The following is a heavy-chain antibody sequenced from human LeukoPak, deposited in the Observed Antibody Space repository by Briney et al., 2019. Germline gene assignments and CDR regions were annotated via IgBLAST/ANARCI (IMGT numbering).Heavy chain of an antibody. CDR2: IYSSGST. CDR1: GGSISSSSYY. D-gene: IGHD2-15*01. V-gene: IGHV4-39*01. Sequence: PSETLSLTCTVSGGSISSSSYYWGWIRQPPGKGLEWIGSIYSSGSTYYNPSLKSRVTISVDTSKNQFSLKLSSVTAADTAVYYCAGPYCSGGSCYLVNWFDPWGQGTLVTVSS. J-gene: IGHJ5*02. CDR3: AGPYCSGGSCYLVNWFDP.